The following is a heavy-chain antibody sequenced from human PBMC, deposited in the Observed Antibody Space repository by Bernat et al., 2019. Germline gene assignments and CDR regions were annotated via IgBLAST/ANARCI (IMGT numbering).Heavy chain of an antibody. Sequence: EVQLVESGGGLVQPGGSLRLSCAASGFTVSSNYMSWVRQAPGKGLEWVSVIYSGGSTYYADSVKGRFTISRDNSKNTLYLQMNSLRAEDTAVYYCASRLLWFGEYPTLDYYYGMDVWGQGTTVTVSS. J-gene: IGHJ6*02. CDR2: IYSGGST. V-gene: IGHV3-66*01. D-gene: IGHD3-10*01. CDR3: ASRLLWFGEYPTLDYYYGMDV. CDR1: GFTVSSNY.